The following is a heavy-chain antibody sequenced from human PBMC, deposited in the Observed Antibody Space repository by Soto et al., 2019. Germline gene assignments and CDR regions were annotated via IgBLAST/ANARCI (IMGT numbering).Heavy chain of an antibody. D-gene: IGHD4-4*01. V-gene: IGHV1-8*01. CDR1: EYTFTIYD. CDR2: MNPNSGNT. J-gene: IGHJ4*02. Sequence: QVQLVQSGAEVKKPGASVKVSCKASEYTFTIYDINWVRQTTGQGLEWMGWMNPNSGNTGYAQTFQGRVTMTSDTSTSTAYMELSSLVSEDTAVYYCAGGQRNYGFDYWGQGTLVTVSS. CDR3: AGGQRNYGFDY.